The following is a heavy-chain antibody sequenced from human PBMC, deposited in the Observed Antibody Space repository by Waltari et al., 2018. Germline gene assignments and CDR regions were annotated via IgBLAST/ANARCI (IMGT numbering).Heavy chain of an antibody. J-gene: IGHJ4*02. Sequence: EVQLVQSGGGLVHPGGSLRLSCHASGFTFINYWMSWVRQAPGKGLGWVANIKHDGTERNAVDSVKGRFVISRDNAKNSVYLQMNNLRVDDTAVYYCVRDGVPMMTETTAIFDYWGLGALVTVSS. V-gene: IGHV3-7*01. CDR1: GFTFINYW. CDR2: IKHDGTER. CDR3: VRDGVPMMTETTAIFDY. D-gene: IGHD3-16*01.